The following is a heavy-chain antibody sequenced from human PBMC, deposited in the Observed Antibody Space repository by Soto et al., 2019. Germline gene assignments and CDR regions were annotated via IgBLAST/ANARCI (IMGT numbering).Heavy chain of an antibody. CDR2: FNPSGGGT. CDR3: ARGEKIAVAGNLSVFDI. CDR1: GDTYTSYY. Sequence: ASVKVSCRASGDTYTSYYIHWVRQAPGQGLGWMGTFNPSGGGTFYAQKFQGRVTMTGDTSTSTVYMELSSLRSEDTAVYYCARGEKIAVAGNLSVFDIRGQGTMVNV. V-gene: IGHV1-46*01. D-gene: IGHD6-19*01. J-gene: IGHJ3*02.